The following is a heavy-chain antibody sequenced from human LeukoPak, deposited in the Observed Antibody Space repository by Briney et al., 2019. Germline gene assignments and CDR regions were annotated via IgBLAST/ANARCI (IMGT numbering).Heavy chain of an antibody. CDR2: IWYDGSNK. CDR3: ARFRDSGSYYYYYGMDV. V-gene: IGHV3-33*01. Sequence: PGGSLRLSCAASGFTFSSYGMHWVRQAPGKGLEWVAVIWYDGSNKYYADSVKGRFTISRDNSKNTLYLQMNSLRAEDTAVYYCARFRDSGSYYYYYGMDVWGQGTTVTVSS. J-gene: IGHJ6*02. CDR1: GFTFSSYG. D-gene: IGHD1-26*01.